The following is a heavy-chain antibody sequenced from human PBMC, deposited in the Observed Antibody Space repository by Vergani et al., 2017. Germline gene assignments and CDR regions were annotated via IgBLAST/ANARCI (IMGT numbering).Heavy chain of an antibody. D-gene: IGHD6-6*01. CDR3: ARIPRSTSSSSWYYYYYMDV. CDR2: IWYDGSKE. V-gene: IGHV3-33*01. Sequence: QVQLEESGGGVVQPGRSLRLSCAGSGFTLSSHAMHWVRQAPGKGLEWVAFIWYDGSKEYYADSVKGRFTISRDNSKNTLYLQMNDLRAADTAVYYCARIPRSTSSSSWYYYYYMDVWGKGP. J-gene: IGHJ6*03. CDR1: GFTLSSHA.